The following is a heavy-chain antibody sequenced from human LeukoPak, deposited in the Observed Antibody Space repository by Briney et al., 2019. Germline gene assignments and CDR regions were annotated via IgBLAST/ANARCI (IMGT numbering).Heavy chain of an antibody. CDR3: ARVSNSGWGSRFDP. CDR1: GFTFSSYW. Sequence: GGSLRLSCAASGFTFSSYWMSWVRQAPGKGLEWVAIIKQDGSEKYYVDSVKGRFTISRDNAKNSLYLQMNSLRAEDTAVYYCARVSNSGWGSRFDPWGQGTLVTVSS. D-gene: IGHD6-19*01. V-gene: IGHV3-7*01. CDR2: IKQDGSEK. J-gene: IGHJ5*02.